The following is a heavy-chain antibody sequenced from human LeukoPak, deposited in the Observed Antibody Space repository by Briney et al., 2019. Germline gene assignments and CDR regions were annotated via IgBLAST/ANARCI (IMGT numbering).Heavy chain of an antibody. J-gene: IGHJ4*02. Sequence: SGGSLRLSCAASGFTFSSHAIHWVRQAPGKGLEWVAVISYDGSNKYYADSVKGRFTISRDNSKNTVYLQMNSLRTEDTAVFFCANGGIVSAGPDYWGQGTLVTVSS. CDR3: ANGGIVSAGPDY. V-gene: IGHV3-30*04. CDR1: GFTFSSHA. CDR2: ISYDGSNK. D-gene: IGHD6-13*01.